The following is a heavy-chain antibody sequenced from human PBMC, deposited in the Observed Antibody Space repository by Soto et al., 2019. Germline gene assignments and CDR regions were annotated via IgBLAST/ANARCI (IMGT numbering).Heavy chain of an antibody. CDR1: GFTFSSYS. CDR2: ISSSSSYI. Sequence: LRLSCAASGFTFSSYSMNWVRQAPGKGLEWVSSISSSSSYIYYADSVKGRFTISRDNAKNSLYLQMNSLRAEDTAVYYCARGSDITMVRGASFDYWGQGTLVTVSS. J-gene: IGHJ4*02. D-gene: IGHD3-10*01. CDR3: ARGSDITMVRGASFDY. V-gene: IGHV3-21*01.